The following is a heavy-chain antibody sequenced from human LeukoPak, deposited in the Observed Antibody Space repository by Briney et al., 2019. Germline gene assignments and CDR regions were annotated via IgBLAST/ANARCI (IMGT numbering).Heavy chain of an antibody. D-gene: IGHD3-16*01. Sequence: GGSLRLSCAASGFTFSTYSMNWVRQAPGKGLEWVSSISSSSSYIYYADSVKGRFTISRDNAKNSLYLQMNSLRIEDTALYYCSRNPGWGGTYFDYWGQGTLVTVSS. CDR1: GFTFSTYS. V-gene: IGHV3-21*03. J-gene: IGHJ4*02. CDR3: SRNPGWGGTYFDY. CDR2: ISSSSSYI.